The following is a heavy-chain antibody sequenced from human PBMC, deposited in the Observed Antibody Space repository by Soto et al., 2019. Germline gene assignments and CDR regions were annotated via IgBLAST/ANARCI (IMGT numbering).Heavy chain of an antibody. CDR1: GYSFTSLD. Sequence: ASVKVSCKASGYSFTSLDINWVRQTAGQGLEWMGWMEPSTGRTGYAQKFQGRVTMTRDTSINTAYMELTTLTSDDTAFYYCARGVSAGTYGSGSYWLFGSDYYYGMDVWGQGTTVTVYS. CDR3: ARGVSAGTYGSGSYWLFGSDYYYGMDV. D-gene: IGHD3-10*01. V-gene: IGHV1-8*01. J-gene: IGHJ6*02. CDR2: MEPSTGRT.